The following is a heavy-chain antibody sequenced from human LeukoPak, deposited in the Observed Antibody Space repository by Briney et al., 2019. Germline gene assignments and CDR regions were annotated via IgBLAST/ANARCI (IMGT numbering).Heavy chain of an antibody. V-gene: IGHV4-39*07. J-gene: IGHJ4*02. CDR3: ASQGWVAGPFDY. D-gene: IGHD6-19*01. CDR1: GGSISSSSYY. Sequence: PSETLSLTCTVSGGSISSSSYYWGCLRQPPGKGLEWIGSIYYSGSTYYNPSLKSRVTISVDTSKNQFSLKLSSVTAADTAVYYCASQGWVAGPFDYWGQGTLVTVSS. CDR2: IYYSGST.